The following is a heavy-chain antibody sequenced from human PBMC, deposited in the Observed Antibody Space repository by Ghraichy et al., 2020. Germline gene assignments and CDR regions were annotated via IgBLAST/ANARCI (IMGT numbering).Heavy chain of an antibody. Sequence: GGSLRLSCAASGFTFSSYSMNWVRQAPGKGLEWVSSISSSSSYIYYADSVKGRFTISRDNAKNSLYLQMNSLRAEDTAVYYCARDDPWSSSWLFDYWGQGTLVTVSS. V-gene: IGHV3-21*01. CDR1: GFTFSSYS. CDR3: ARDDPWSSSWLFDY. CDR2: ISSSSSYI. J-gene: IGHJ4*02. D-gene: IGHD6-13*01.